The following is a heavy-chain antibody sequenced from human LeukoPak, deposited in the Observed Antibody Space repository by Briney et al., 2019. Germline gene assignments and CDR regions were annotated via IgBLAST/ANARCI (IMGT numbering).Heavy chain of an antibody. CDR2: INHSGST. D-gene: IGHD3-16*02. CDR3: ARARYDYVWGSYRSPSAWRNYFDY. J-gene: IGHJ4*02. Sequence: SETLSLTCAVYGGSFSGCYWSWIRQPPGKGLEWIGEINHSGSTNYNPSLKSRVTISVDTSKNQFSLKLSSVTAADTAVYYCARARYDYVWGSYRSPSAWRNYFDYWGQGTLVTVSS. CDR1: GGSFSGCY. V-gene: IGHV4-34*01.